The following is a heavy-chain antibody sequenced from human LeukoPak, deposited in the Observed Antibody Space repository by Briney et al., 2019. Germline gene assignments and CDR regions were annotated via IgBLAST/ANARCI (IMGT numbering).Heavy chain of an antibody. J-gene: IGHJ4*02. CDR1: GGSISSYY. V-gene: IGHV4-59*08. CDR2: IYYSGST. Sequence: SETLSLTCTVSGGSISSYYWNWIRQPPGKGLEWIGYIYYSGSTNYNPSLKSRVTISIDTSKNQFSLKLSSVTAADTAVYYCAGYHAYGVTTPPLGYWGQGTLVTVSS. D-gene: IGHD4-17*01. CDR3: AGYHAYGVTTPPLGY.